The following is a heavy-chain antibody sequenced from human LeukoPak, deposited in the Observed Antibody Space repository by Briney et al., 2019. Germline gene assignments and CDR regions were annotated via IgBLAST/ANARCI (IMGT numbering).Heavy chain of an antibody. D-gene: IGHD6-19*01. CDR2: IYYSGST. Sequence: PPETLSLTCTVSGGSISSSSYYWGWIRQPPGKGLEWIGSIYYSGSTYYNPSLKSRVTISVDTSKNQFSLKLSSVTAADTAVYYCARFSSGLDYWGQGTLVTVSS. CDR1: GGSISSSSYY. J-gene: IGHJ4*02. V-gene: IGHV4-39*01. CDR3: ARFSSGLDY.